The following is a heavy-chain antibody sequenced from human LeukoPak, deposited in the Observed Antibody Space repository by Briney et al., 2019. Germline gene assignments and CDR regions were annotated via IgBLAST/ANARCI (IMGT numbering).Heavy chain of an antibody. CDR1: GGSISSYY. D-gene: IGHD1-20*01. CDR3: ARATDITAYLDV. Sequence: SETLSLTCTVSGGSISSYYWSWIRQPPGKGLEWIGYIYYSGSTNYNPSLKSRVTISVDTSKNQFSLKLSSVTAADTAVYYCARATDITAYLDVWGQGTMVTVSS. J-gene: IGHJ6*02. V-gene: IGHV4-59*01. CDR2: IYYSGST.